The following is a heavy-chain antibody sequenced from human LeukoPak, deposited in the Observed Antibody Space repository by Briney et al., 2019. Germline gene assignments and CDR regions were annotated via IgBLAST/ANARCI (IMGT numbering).Heavy chain of an antibody. CDR2: INHSGST. J-gene: IGHJ6*02. Sequence: SETLSLTCAVYGGSFSGYYWSWIRQPPGKGLEWIGEINHSGSTYYNPSLKSRVTISVDTSKNQFSLKLSSVTAADTAVYYCARHYGGNSASYLYYGMDVWGQGTTVTVSS. CDR3: ARHYGGNSASYLYYGMDV. V-gene: IGHV4-34*01. CDR1: GGSFSGYY. D-gene: IGHD4-23*01.